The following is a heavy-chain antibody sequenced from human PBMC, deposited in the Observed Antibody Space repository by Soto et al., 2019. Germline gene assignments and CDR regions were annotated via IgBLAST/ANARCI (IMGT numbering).Heavy chain of an antibody. D-gene: IGHD3-10*01. Sequence: GASVKVSCKASGGTFSSYAISWVRQAPGQGLEWMGGIIPIFGTANYAQKFQGRVTITADESTSTAYMELSSLRSEDTAVYYCARGMVDYYYYGMDVWGQGTTVTVSS. V-gene: IGHV1-69*13. J-gene: IGHJ6*02. CDR1: GGTFSSYA. CDR3: ARGMVDYYYYGMDV. CDR2: IIPIFGTA.